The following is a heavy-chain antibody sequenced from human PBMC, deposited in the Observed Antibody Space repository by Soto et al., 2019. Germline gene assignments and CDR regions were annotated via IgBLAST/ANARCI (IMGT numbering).Heavy chain of an antibody. CDR3: ASNGSGSSVFDY. V-gene: IGHV4-31*03. J-gene: IGHJ4*02. CDR2: IYYSGST. Sequence: PSETLSLTCTVSGGSISSGGYYWSWIRQHPGKGLEWIGYIYYSGSTYYNPSLKSRVTISVDTSKNQFSLKLSSVTAADTAVYYCASNGSGSSVFDYWGQGTLVTVSS. CDR1: GGSISSGGYY. D-gene: IGHD3-10*01.